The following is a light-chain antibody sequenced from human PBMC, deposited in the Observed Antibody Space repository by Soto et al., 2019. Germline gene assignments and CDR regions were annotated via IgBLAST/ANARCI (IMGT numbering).Light chain of an antibody. V-gene: IGKV3-11*01. CDR1: QSVSSH. CDR2: DAF. J-gene: IGKJ5*01. Sequence: EIVLTQSPATLSLSPGERATLSCRASQSVSSHLAWYQQKPGQAPRLLTYDAFNRATGIPARFSGSGSGTDFTLTISSLEPEDFAVYYCQQRYNWPPTFGQGTRLEIK. CDR3: QQRYNWPPT.